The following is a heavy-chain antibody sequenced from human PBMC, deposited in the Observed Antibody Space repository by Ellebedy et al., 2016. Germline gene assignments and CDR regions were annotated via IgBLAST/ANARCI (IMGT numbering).Heavy chain of an antibody. CDR1: GNTFSDYY. D-gene: IGHD2-15*01. CDR2: VHPNSGGR. J-gene: IGHJ6*03. Sequence: ASVKVSXKASGNTFSDYYIHWVGQASGQGPEWMGWVHPNSGGRTYAQKFQGRVTLTSDKSIGTVYMELTNLRSDDTAVYYCARDRQDIQVIPNTLSYSTDVWGRGPTVTVSS. V-gene: IGHV1-2*02. CDR3: ARDRQDIQVIPNTLSYSTDV.